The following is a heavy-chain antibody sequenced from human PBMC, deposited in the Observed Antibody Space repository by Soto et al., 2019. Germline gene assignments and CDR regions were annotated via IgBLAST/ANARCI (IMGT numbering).Heavy chain of an antibody. J-gene: IGHJ4*02. CDR3: ASSYYYDSSGYYHRY. V-gene: IGHV4-31*03. D-gene: IGHD3-22*01. Sequence: SETLSLTCTVSGGSISSTSYYWGWIRQPPGKGLEWIGYIYYSGSTYYNPSLKSRVTISVDTSKNQFSLKLSSVTAADTAVYYCASSYYYDSSGYYHRYWGQGTLVTVSS. CDR1: GGSISSTSYY. CDR2: IYYSGST.